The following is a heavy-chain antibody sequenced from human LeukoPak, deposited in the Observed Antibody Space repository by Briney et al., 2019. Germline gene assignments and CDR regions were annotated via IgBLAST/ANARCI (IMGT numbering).Heavy chain of an antibody. CDR2: TYYRSKWNY. CDR1: GDSASSSAAT. Sequence: SQTLSLTCAISGDSASSSAATWSWIRQSPSRGLEWLGRTYYRSKWNYDYAVSVKSRLTIRPDTSKNQFSLQLNSVTPEDSAVYYCARRTKGLDYWGQGTLVTVSS. V-gene: IGHV6-1*01. D-gene: IGHD1-1*01. J-gene: IGHJ4*02. CDR3: ARRTKGLDY.